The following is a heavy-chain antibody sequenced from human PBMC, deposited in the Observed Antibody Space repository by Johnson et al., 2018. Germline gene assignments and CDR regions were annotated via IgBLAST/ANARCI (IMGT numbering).Heavy chain of an antibody. J-gene: IGHJ6*02. V-gene: IGHV3-30*18. CDR3: AKDYVVTMSYYGMDV. CDR2: ISYDGSNK. D-gene: IGHD3-10*02. Sequence: QVRLVQSGGGVVQPGRSLRLSCATSGFTFSDYGMHWVRPAPGKGLARVATISYDGSNKYYGDHVKGRFTISRDNSKNTLYVQMNSLRAEDTAVYYCAKDYVVTMSYYGMDVWGQGTSVTVSS. CDR1: GFTFSDYG.